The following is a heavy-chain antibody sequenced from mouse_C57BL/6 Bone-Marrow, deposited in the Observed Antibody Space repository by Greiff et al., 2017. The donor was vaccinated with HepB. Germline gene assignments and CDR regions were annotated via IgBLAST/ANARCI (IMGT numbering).Heavy chain of an antibody. CDR2: IDPSDSYT. CDR3: ARGELLFDY. J-gene: IGHJ2*01. Sequence: QVQLQQPGAELVMPGASVKLSCKASGYTFTSYWMHWVKQRPGQGLEWIGEIDPSDSYTNYNQKFKGKSTLTVDKSSITAYMQLSSLTSEDSAVYYCARGELLFDYWGQGTTLTVSS. CDR1: GYTFTSYW. D-gene: IGHD1-3*01. V-gene: IGHV1-69*01.